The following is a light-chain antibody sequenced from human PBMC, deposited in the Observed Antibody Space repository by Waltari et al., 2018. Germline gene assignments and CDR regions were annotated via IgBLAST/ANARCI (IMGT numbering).Light chain of an antibody. Sequence: DIQMTQSPSSLSESVGDRVPITCRASQSISSYLDWYQQKPGKAPKLLIYGASRLQGGVPSRFSGSGSGTDCTLTISSLQPEDFATYYCQQSYRTPRTFGQGTKVEIE. CDR2: GAS. CDR1: QSISSY. CDR3: QQSYRTPRT. V-gene: IGKV1-39*01. J-gene: IGKJ1*01.